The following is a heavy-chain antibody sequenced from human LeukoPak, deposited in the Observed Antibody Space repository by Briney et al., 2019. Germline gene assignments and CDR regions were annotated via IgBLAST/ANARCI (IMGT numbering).Heavy chain of an antibody. V-gene: IGHV1-46*01. Sequence: GASVKVSCKASGYTFTSYYMHWVRQAPGEGLEWMGIINPSGGSTSYAQKFQGRVTITADKSTSTAYMELSSLRSEDTAVYYCARPPLYCSGGSCYVGNWFDPWGQGTLVTVSS. CDR2: INPSGGST. D-gene: IGHD2-15*01. CDR3: ARPPLYCSGGSCYVGNWFDP. J-gene: IGHJ5*02. CDR1: GYTFTSYY.